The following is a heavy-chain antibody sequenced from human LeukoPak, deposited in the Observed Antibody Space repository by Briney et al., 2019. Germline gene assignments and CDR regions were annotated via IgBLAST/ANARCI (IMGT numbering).Heavy chain of an antibody. V-gene: IGHV1-8*01. CDR1: GYSFTSYD. Sequence: ASVKVSCKASGYSFTSYDINWVRQATGQGLEWMGWMNPNSGNTGYAQKFQGRVTMIRNTSISTAYMELSSLRSEDTAVYYCATTRDCGGDCYPDCWGQGTLVTVSS. CDR3: ATTRDCGGDCYPDC. J-gene: IGHJ4*02. D-gene: IGHD2-21*02. CDR2: MNPNSGNT.